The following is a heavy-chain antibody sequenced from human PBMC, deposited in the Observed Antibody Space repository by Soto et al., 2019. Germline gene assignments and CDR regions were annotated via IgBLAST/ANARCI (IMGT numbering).Heavy chain of an antibody. CDR3: ARDLRARIAAAPSVFDY. D-gene: IGHD6-13*01. CDR2: ISAYNGNT. V-gene: IGHV1-18*01. J-gene: IGHJ4*02. CDR1: GYTFTSYG. Sequence: ASVKVSCKASGYTFTSYGISWVRQAPGQRLEWMGWISAYNGNTNYAQKLQGRVTMTTDTSTSTAYMELRSLRSDDTAVYYCARDLRARIAAAPSVFDYWGQGTLVTVSS.